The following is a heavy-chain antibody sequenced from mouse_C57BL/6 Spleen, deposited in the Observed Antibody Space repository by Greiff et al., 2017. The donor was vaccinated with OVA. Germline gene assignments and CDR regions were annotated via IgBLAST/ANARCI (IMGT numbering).Heavy chain of an antibody. CDR2: IYPGGGYP. J-gene: IGHJ1*03. V-gene: IGHV1-63*01. CDR1: GYTFTNSW. Sequence: VQLQQSGAELVRPGPSVKMSCKASGYTFTNSWIGWAKQRPGHGLEWIGDIYPGGGYPNYNEKFKGKATLTADKSSSPADVQFSSLTSEDAAIYYCARRDGYYPYWYFDGWGTGTTVTVSS. CDR3: ARRDGYYPYWYFDG. D-gene: IGHD2-3*01.